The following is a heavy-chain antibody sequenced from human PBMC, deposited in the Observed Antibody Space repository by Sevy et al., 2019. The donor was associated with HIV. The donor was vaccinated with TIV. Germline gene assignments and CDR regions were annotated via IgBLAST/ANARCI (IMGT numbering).Heavy chain of an antibody. CDR2: MNPNRGNT. CDR3: ARGLQLVGDAFDI. J-gene: IGHJ3*02. V-gene: IGHV1-8*01. Sequence: ASVKVSCKASGYTFTSYDINWVRQATGQGLEWMGWMNPNRGNTGYAQKFQGRVTMTRNTSISTAYMELSSLRSEDTAVYYCARGLQLVGDAFDIWGQGTMVTVSS. CDR1: GYTFTSYD. D-gene: IGHD3-3*02.